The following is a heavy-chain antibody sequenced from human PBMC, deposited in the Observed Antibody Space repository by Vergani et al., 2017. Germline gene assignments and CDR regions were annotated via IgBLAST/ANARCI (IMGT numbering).Heavy chain of an antibody. CDR3: ARVHGDPSWDWFDP. V-gene: IGHV1-69*14. D-gene: IGHD4-17*01. J-gene: IGHJ5*02. CDR1: GGPFSSYA. CDR2: TIPIFGTA. Sequence: QVQLVQSGAEVKKPGSSVQVSCKASGGPFSSYAISWVRQAPGQGLEWMGRTIPIFGTANYAQKFQGRVTITADKSTSTAYMELSSLRSEDTAVYYCARVHGDPSWDWFDPWGQGTLVTVSS.